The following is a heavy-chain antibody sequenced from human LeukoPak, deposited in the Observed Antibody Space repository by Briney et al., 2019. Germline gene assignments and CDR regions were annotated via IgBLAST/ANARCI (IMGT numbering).Heavy chain of an antibody. CDR2: IYYSGSP. J-gene: IGHJ4*02. V-gene: IGHV4-39*01. Sequence: SETLSLTCTVSGGSISNNNYYWAWIRQPPGKGLECIGSIYYSGSPYSNPSLKSRVTISVDTSKNQFSLRLTSVTAADTAVYYCATWRTAKTGFDYWGQGTLVTVSS. D-gene: IGHD1-1*01. CDR3: ATWRTAKTGFDY. CDR1: GGSISNNNYY.